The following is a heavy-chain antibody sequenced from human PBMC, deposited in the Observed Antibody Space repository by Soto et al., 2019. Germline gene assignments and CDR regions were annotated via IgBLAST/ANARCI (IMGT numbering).Heavy chain of an antibody. V-gene: IGHV4-61*01. J-gene: IGHJ4*02. CDR3: ARHYLDSSGYYAPLDY. CDR1: GGSVSSGSYY. D-gene: IGHD3-22*01. CDR2: ISYSGST. Sequence: QVQLQESGPGLVKPSETLSLTCTVSGGSVSSGSYYWSWIRQPPGKGLEWIGFISYSGSTTYNPSLKSRVTISVDTSKNQFSLKLSSVTAADTAVYYCARHYLDSSGYYAPLDYWGQGTLVAVSS.